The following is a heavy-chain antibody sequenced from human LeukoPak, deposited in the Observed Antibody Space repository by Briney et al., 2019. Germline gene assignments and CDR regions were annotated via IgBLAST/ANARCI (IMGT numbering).Heavy chain of an antibody. CDR1: GFNVSSDY. Sequence: PGGSLRLSCAASGFNVSSDYIGWVRQAPGKGLEWVSVIYSGGSTYYADSVKGRFTISRDNSNNTVYPQMNSLRPEDTAVYYCARRKTASPYDYWGQGTLVTVSS. V-gene: IGHV3-53*01. CDR2: IYSGGST. D-gene: IGHD1-1*01. J-gene: IGHJ4*02. CDR3: ARRKTASPYDY.